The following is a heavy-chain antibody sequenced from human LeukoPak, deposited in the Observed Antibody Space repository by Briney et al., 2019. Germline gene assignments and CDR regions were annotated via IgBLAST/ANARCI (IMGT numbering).Heavy chain of an antibody. CDR3: AKVAASGISPTDY. Sequence: GGSLRLSCAASGFTLSSYWMSWVRRAPGKGLEWLANIKQDGSEKYYVDSVKGRFTVSRDNAKNSLYLQMNSLRVEDTAMYYCAKVAASGISPTDYWGQGTLVTVSS. D-gene: IGHD6-13*01. CDR2: IKQDGSEK. V-gene: IGHV3-7*01. J-gene: IGHJ4*02. CDR1: GFTLSSYW.